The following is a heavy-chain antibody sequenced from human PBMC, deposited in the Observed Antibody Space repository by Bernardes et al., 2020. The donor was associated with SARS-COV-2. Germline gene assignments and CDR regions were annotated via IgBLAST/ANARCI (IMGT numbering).Heavy chain of an antibody. CDR1: GFTFSSYL. V-gene: IGHV3-7*01. J-gene: IGHJ5*02. Sequence: GGSLRLSCAASGFTFSSYLMSWVRQAPGKGLDCVANINEDGIEKNYVDSVTGRFIISRDNAKNSLYLQMNSLRAEDTAVYYCAKGGYRYGSWGQGNLVTVAS. CDR3: AKGGYRYGS. D-gene: IGHD5-18*01. CDR2: INEDGIEK.